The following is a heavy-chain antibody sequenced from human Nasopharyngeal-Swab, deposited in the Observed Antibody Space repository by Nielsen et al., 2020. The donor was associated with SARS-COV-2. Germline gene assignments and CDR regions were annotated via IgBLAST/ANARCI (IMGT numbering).Heavy chain of an antibody. J-gene: IGHJ4*02. V-gene: IGHV3-7*01. CDR1: GFTFSSYW. D-gene: IGHD3-16*02. CDR2: IKQDGSEK. CDR3: ARHYDYVWWSYRPFDY. Sequence: GGSLSLSCAASGFTFSSYWMSWVRQAPGKGLEWVANIKQDGSEKYYVDSVKGRFTISRDNAKNSLYLQMTSLRAEETAVYYCARHYDYVWWSYRPFDYWGQGTLVTVSS.